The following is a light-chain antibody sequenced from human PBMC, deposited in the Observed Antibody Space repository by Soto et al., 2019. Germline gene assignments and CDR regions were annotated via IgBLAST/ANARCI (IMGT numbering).Light chain of an antibody. V-gene: IGKV1-5*01. Sequence: DIQMTQSPSTLSASVGDRVTITCRASQSIASWLAWYQQKPGGAPELLIYDASTLKSGVPTRFSGSGSVTEFTLTISDLQPDDFATYYCQHYKMYSPWTFGQGTKVDIK. CDR3: QHYKMYSPWT. CDR1: QSIASW. CDR2: DAS. J-gene: IGKJ1*01.